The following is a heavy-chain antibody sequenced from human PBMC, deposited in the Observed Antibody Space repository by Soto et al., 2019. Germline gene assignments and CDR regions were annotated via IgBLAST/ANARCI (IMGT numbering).Heavy chain of an antibody. V-gene: IGHV4-34*01. Sequence: SETLSLTCAVYGGSFSGYYWSWIRQPPGKGLEWIGEINHSGSTNYNPSLKSRVTISVDTSKNQFPLKLSSVTAADTAVYYCARGWRYGDYDYWGQGTLVT. CDR2: INHSGST. D-gene: IGHD4-17*01. J-gene: IGHJ4*02. CDR3: ARGWRYGDYDY. CDR1: GGSFSGYY.